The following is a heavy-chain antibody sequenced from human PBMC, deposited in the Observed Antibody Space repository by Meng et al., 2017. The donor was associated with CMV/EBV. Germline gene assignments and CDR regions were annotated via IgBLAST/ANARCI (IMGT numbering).Heavy chain of an antibody. Sequence: QGPVQQWGPGLLKPSESLSLTCAVYGGSFSGYYWSWIRQPPGKGLEWIGEINHSGSTNYNPSLKSRVTISVDTSKNQFSLKLSSVTAADTAVYYCARGGNWYFVDYWGQGTLVTVFS. J-gene: IGHJ4*02. CDR1: GGSFSGYY. CDR2: INHSGST. CDR3: ARGGNWYFVDY. V-gene: IGHV4-34*01. D-gene: IGHD6-13*01.